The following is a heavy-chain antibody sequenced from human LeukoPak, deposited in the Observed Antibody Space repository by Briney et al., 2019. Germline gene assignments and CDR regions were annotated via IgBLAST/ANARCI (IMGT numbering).Heavy chain of an antibody. Sequence: PGGSLRLSCAASGFTFSSYGMHWVRQAPGKGLEWVAFIRYDGSNKYYADSVKGRFTISRDNSKNTLYLQMNRLRAEETAVYYCAKEEDCSSTSCYKGHAFDIWGQGTMVTVSS. CDR3: AKEEDCSSTSCYKGHAFDI. V-gene: IGHV3-30*02. D-gene: IGHD2-2*02. CDR1: GFTFSSYG. J-gene: IGHJ3*02. CDR2: IRYDGSNK.